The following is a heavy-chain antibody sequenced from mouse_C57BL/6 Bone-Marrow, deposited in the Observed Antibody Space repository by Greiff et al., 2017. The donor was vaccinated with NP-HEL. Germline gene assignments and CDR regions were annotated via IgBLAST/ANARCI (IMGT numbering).Heavy chain of an antibody. D-gene: IGHD1-1*01. J-gene: IGHJ2*01. CDR1: GYTFTRYW. Sequence: VQLQQPGAELVRPGSSVKLSCKASGYTFTRYWMDWVKQRPGQGLEWIGNIYPSDSETHYNQKFKDKATLTVDKSSSTAYMQLSSLTSEDSAVYYCARRGYGNPDCFDYWGQGTTLTVSS. CDR3: ARRGYGNPDCFDY. V-gene: IGHV1-61*01. CDR2: IYPSDSET.